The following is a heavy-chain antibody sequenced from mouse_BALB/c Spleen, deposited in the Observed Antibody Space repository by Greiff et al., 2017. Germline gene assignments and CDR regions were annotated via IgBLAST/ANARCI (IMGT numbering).Heavy chain of an antibody. J-gene: IGHJ1*01. D-gene: IGHD1-1*01. CDR2: INSNGGST. CDR1: GFTFSSYG. CDR3: ARDLAVVANWYFDV. Sequence: EVQLVESGGGLVQPGGSLKLSCAASGFTFSSYGMSWVRQTPDKRLELVATINSNGGSTYYPDSVKGRFTISRDNAKNTLYLQMSSLKSEDTAMYYFARDLAVVANWYFDVWGAGTTVTVSS. V-gene: IGHV5-6-3*01.